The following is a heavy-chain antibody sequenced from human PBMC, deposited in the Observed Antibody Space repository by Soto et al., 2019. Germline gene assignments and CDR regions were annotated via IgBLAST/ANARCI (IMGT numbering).Heavy chain of an antibody. J-gene: IGHJ4*02. CDR2: ISGGGDTT. D-gene: IGHD3-10*01. Sequence: EVQLLESGGGLVQPGGSLRLSCAASGFTFNNYAMTWVRQAPGKGLEWVSAISGGGDTTSYADSVKGRFTVARDGSTNTLYLQMSSLRHEDTALYYCAKGRGGSGSLTPRVDCWGQGTLGTVSS. CDR1: GFTFNNYA. V-gene: IGHV3-23*01. CDR3: AKGRGGSGSLTPRVDC.